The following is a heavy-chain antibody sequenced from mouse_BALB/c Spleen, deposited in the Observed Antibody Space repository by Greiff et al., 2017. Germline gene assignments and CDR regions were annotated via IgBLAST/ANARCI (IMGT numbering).Heavy chain of an antibody. D-gene: IGHD2-4*01. J-gene: IGHJ2*01. CDR3: ARGHYDYDASFDY. CDR2: ISSGGST. Sequence: EVKVVESGGGLVKPGGSLKLSCAASGFTFSSYAMSWVRQTPEKRLEWVASISSGGSTYYPDSVKGRFTISRDNARNILYLQMSSLRSEDTAMYYCARGHYDYDASFDYWGQGTTLTVSS. CDR1: GFTFSSYA. V-gene: IGHV5-6-5*01.